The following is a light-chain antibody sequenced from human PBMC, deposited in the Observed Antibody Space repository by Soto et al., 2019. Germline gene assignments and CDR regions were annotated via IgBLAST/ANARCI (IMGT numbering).Light chain of an antibody. J-gene: IGKJ5*01. Sequence: EVLLTQSPVTLSLSPGERATLSCRASQSVSSYLAWYQQKPGQAPRLLIYDASNRATGIPARFSGSGSGTDFTLTISRLEPEDFAVYYCQQYGSSPTFGQGTRLEIK. CDR1: QSVSSY. CDR2: DAS. CDR3: QQYGSSPT. V-gene: IGKV3-20*01.